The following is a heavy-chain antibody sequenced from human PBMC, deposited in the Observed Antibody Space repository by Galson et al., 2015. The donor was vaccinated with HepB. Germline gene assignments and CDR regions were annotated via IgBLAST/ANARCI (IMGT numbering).Heavy chain of an antibody. CDR3: AVNYGSGSYYNSVFDY. CDR2: ISSSSSYT. CDR1: GFTFSDYY. J-gene: IGHJ4*02. D-gene: IGHD3-10*01. Sequence: SLRLSCAASGFTFSDYYMSWIRQAPGKGLEWVSYISSSSSYTNYADSVKGRFTISRDNAKNSLYLQMNSLRAEDTAVYYCAVNYGSGSYYNSVFDYWGQGTLVTVSS. V-gene: IGHV3-11*06.